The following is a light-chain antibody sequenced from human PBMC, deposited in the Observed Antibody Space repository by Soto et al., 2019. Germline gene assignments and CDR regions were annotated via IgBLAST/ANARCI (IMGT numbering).Light chain of an antibody. CDR3: ISFPSRHIYV. J-gene: IGLJ1*01. V-gene: IGLV2-14*03. Sequence: QSVLTQPASVSGSPGQSITISCTGTSSDVGGYNYVSWYQQHPGRAPKLIIYDVTNRPSGISNRFSGSKSGNTASLTIYGLQTEDEADYYCISFPSRHIYVFVTGSKVTVL. CDR1: SSDVGGYNY. CDR2: DVT.